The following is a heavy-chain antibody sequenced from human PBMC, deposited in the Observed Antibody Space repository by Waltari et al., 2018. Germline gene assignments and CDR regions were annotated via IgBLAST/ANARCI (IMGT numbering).Heavy chain of an antibody. CDR3: ARDHPPYYYDSSGYWGYFQH. V-gene: IGHV1-69*01. D-gene: IGHD3-22*01. Sequence: QVQLVQSGAEVKKPGSSVKVSCKASGGTFSSYAISWVRQAPGQGLEWMGGIIPIFGKANYAQKFQGRVTITADESTSTAYMELSSLRSEDTAVDYCARDHPPYYYDSSGYWGYFQHWGQGTLVTVSS. CDR2: IIPIFGKA. J-gene: IGHJ1*01. CDR1: GGTFSSYA.